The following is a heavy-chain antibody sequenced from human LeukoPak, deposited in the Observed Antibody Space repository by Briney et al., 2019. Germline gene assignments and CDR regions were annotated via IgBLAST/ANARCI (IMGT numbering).Heavy chain of an antibody. CDR2: ISTSGGST. Sequence: GGSLRLSCAASGFIFGKYWMSWVRQAPGKGLEWVSGISTSGGSTYYADSVKGRFTISRDNSKEALYLQMNSLRAEDTAVYYCAKGGGEYSSSFNYWGQGTLVTVSS. V-gene: IGHV3-23*01. D-gene: IGHD6-6*01. CDR1: GFIFGKYW. CDR3: AKGGGEYSSSFNY. J-gene: IGHJ4*02.